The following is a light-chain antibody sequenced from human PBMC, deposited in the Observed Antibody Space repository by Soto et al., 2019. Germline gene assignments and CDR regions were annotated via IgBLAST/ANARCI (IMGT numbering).Light chain of an antibody. Sequence: QPVLTQSPSASASPGASVKLTCTLSSGHSSYAIAWHQQQPEKGPRYLMNLNIDGSHSKGDGIPDRFSGSSSGAERYLTISSLQSEDEADYYCQTWVTGIVVFGGGTKVTVL. CDR2: LNIDGSH. J-gene: IGLJ2*01. CDR1: SGHSSYA. CDR3: QTWVTGIVV. V-gene: IGLV4-69*01.